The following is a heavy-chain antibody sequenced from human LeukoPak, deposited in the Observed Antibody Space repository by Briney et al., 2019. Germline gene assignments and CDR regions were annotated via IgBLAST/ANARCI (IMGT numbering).Heavy chain of an antibody. CDR2: INHGGST. D-gene: IGHD5-12*01. CDR3: AKGNPYYDS. CDR1: GGSFSGYY. Sequence: PSETLSLTCAVYGGSFSGYYWSWIRQPPGKGLEWIGEINHGGSTNYNPSLKSRVTISVDTSENQFSLTLRSLTAADTAVYYCAKGNPYYDSWGQGTLVTVSS. J-gene: IGHJ5*02. V-gene: IGHV4-34*01.